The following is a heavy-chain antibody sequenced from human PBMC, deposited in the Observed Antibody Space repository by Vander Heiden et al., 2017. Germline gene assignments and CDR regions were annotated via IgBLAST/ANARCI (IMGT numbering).Heavy chain of an antibody. V-gene: IGHV2-70*01. CDR2: IDWDDDR. Sequence: QVTLRESSPALVTPTQTLTLTCTFSGFSPSTSVLCVNWIRQPPGKALEWLALIDWDDDRYYSTTLKTMLTISKDTSKNQVVLTMTNKDPVDTAAYYYARTPGLWFGELSYYDMNVWSQGTTVTVSS. CDR1: GFSPSTSVLC. D-gene: IGHD3-10*01. J-gene: IGHJ6*02. CDR3: ARTPGLWFGELSYYDMNV.